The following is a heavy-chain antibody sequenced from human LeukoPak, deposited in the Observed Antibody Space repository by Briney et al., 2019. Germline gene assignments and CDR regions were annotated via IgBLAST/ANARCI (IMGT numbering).Heavy chain of an antibody. Sequence: GGSLRLSCAVSGFTFSSYEMNWVRQAPGKGLEWVANIKQDGSEKYYADSVKGRFTISRDNSRNSLYLQINSLRVEDTALYYCAGETGYSSSLYYWGQGTLVIVSS. J-gene: IGHJ4*02. CDR1: GFTFSSYE. CDR2: IKQDGSEK. CDR3: AGETGYSSSLYY. D-gene: IGHD6-13*01. V-gene: IGHV3-7*01.